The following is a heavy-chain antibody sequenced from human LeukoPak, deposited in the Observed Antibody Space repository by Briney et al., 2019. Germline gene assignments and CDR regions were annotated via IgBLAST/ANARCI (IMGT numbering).Heavy chain of an antibody. V-gene: IGHV1-24*01. D-gene: IGHD3-22*01. Sequence: GASVKVSCKVSGYTLTELSMHWVRQAPGKGLEWMGGFDPEDGETIYAQKFQGRVTMTEDTSTDTAYMELSSLRSEDTAVYYCATDRRVPDSSGYIYWGQGTLVTVSS. CDR2: FDPEDGET. J-gene: IGHJ4*02. CDR1: GYTLTELS. CDR3: ATDRRVPDSSGYIY.